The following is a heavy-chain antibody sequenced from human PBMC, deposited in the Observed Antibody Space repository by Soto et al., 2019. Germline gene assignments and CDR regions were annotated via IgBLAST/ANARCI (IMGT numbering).Heavy chain of an antibody. CDR3: PRMSLVTYLTHWSDP. D-gene: IGHD6-6*01. CDR2: VYFSGST. CDR1: GDSVSSGDYY. Sequence: PPETLSLTCSVSGDSVSSGDYYWSWIRQPLGKGLEWIGHVYFSGSTNYIPSLKSRLTMSVDTAKNQFSLKLNSVTAADTAVYYSPRMSLVTYLTHWSDPWGQVSQVMVST. V-gene: IGHV4-61*08. J-gene: IGHJ5*02.